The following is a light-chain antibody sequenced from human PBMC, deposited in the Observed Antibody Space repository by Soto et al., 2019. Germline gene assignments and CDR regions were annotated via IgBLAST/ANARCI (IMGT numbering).Light chain of an antibody. CDR1: QSISNW. CDR2: KAS. V-gene: IGKV1-5*03. CDR3: QQYSSYSQYT. Sequence: DIQMTQSPSTVSASVGDRVTMTCRASQSISNWLAWHQQKAGKAPKVLIYKASNLESGVPSRFSGSGSGTEFTLTISSLQPDDFATYYCQQYSSYSQYTFGQGTKLEIK. J-gene: IGKJ2*01.